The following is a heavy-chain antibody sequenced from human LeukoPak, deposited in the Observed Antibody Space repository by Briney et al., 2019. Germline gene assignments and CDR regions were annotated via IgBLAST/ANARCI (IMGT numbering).Heavy chain of an antibody. V-gene: IGHV1-18*01. CDR2: ISAYNGNT. CDR3: ARDSAYSNYERTFDY. CDR1: GYTFTSYD. D-gene: IGHD4-11*01. J-gene: IGHJ4*02. Sequence: ASVKVSCKASGYTFTSYDINWMRQAPGQGLEWMGWISAYNGNTNYAQKLQGRVTMTTDTSTSTAYMELRSLRSDDTAVYYCARDSAYSNYERTFDYWGQGTLVTVSS.